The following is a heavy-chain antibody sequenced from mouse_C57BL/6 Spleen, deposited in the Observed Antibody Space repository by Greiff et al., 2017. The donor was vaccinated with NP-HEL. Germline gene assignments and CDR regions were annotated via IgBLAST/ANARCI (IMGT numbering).Heavy chain of an antibody. V-gene: IGHV1-66*01. Sequence: QVQLQQSGPELVKPGASVKISCKASGYSFTSYYIHWVKQRPGQGLEWIGWIYPGSGNTKYNEKFKGKATLTADTSSSTAYMQLSSLTSEDSAVYYCARSPKDYAMDYWGQGTSVTVSS. J-gene: IGHJ4*01. CDR3: ARSPKDYAMDY. CDR1: GYSFTSYY. CDR2: IYPGSGNT.